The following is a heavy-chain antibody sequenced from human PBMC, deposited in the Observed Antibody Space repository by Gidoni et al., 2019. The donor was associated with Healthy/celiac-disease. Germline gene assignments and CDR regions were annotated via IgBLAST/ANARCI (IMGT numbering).Heavy chain of an antibody. V-gene: IGHV4-39*01. J-gene: IGHJ3*02. CDR3: ARQADDAFDI. CDR1: GGSISSSSYY. CDR2: IYYSGST. Sequence: GPGLVKPSETLSLTCTVSGGSISSSSYYWGWIRQPPGKGLEWIGSIYYSGSTYYNPSLKSRVTISVDTSKNQFSLKLSSVTAADTAVYYCARQADDAFDIWGQGTMVTVSS. D-gene: IGHD2-15*01.